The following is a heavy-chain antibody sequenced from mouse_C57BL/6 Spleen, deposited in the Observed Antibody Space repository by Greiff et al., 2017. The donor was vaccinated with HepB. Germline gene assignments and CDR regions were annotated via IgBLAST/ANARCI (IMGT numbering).Heavy chain of an antibody. CDR2: ISYDGSN. D-gene: IGHD1-1*01. J-gene: IGHJ1*03. CDR1: GYSITSGYY. V-gene: IGHV3-6*01. CDR3: ARSRYGSSYGGYFDV. Sequence: EVQLQQSGPGLVKPSQSLSLTCSVTGYSITSGYYWNWIRQFPGNKLEWMGYISYDGSNNYNPSLKNRISITCDTSKNQFFLKLNSVTTEDTATYYCARSRYGSSYGGYFDVWGTGTTVTVSS.